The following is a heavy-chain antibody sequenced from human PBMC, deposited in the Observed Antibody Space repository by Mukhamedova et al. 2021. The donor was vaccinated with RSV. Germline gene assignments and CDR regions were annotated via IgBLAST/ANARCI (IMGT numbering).Heavy chain of an antibody. CDR3: ARETYDSDWYEDS. V-gene: IGHV3-74*01. D-gene: IGHD6-19*01. J-gene: IGHJ5*01. Sequence: GEGLMWVSRINADGTSTNYADSVKGRFTVSRDKAKNTLYLHMNSLRAEDTAMYYCARETYDSDWYEDSWGHGTLVIVSS. CDR2: INADGTST.